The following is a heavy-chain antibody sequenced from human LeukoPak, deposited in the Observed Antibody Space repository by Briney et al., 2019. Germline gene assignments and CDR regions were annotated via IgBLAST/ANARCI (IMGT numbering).Heavy chain of an antibody. Sequence: GGSLRLSCATSGFTFSTYWMHWVRQVPGKELVWVARIKGDGSSTRHADSMKGRFTISRDNAKNSLYLQMNSLRAEDTAVYYCARERGEGNSSGYWSEWELLRAFDIWGQGTMVTVSS. CDR2: IKGDGSST. J-gene: IGHJ3*02. V-gene: IGHV3-74*01. CDR1: GFTFSTYW. D-gene: IGHD1-26*01. CDR3: ARERGEGNSSGYWSEWELLRAFDI.